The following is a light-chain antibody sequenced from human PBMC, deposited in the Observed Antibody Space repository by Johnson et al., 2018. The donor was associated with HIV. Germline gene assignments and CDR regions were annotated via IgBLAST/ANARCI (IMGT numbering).Light chain of an antibody. J-gene: IGLJ1*01. CDR1: SSNIGDNY. CDR3: GTWDSSLSAGNV. Sequence: QAVLTQPPSVSAAPGQKVTISCSGSSSNIGDNYVSWYQQVPGTAPKLLIYENNKRPSEIPSRFSGSKSGTSATLGITGLQTGDEADYYCGTWDSSLSAGNVFGTGTKVTVL. V-gene: IGLV1-51*02. CDR2: ENN.